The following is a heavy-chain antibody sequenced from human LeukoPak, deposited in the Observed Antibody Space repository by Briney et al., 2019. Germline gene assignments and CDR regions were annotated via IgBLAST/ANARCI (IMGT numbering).Heavy chain of an antibody. CDR1: GYTFTSYG. V-gene: IGHV1-18*01. J-gene: IGHJ3*02. CDR3: ATSRRITIFGVVTPFDI. Sequence: ASVKVSCKASGYTFTSYGISWVRQAPGQGLEWMGWISAYNGNTNYVQKLQGRVTMTEDTSTDTAYMELSNLRSEDTAVYYCATSRRITIFGVVTPFDIWGQGTMVTVSS. CDR2: ISAYNGNT. D-gene: IGHD3-3*01.